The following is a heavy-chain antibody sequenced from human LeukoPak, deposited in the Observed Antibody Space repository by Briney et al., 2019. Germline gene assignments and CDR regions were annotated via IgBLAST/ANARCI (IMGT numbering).Heavy chain of an antibody. J-gene: IGHJ4*02. V-gene: IGHV3-30*04. CDR1: GFTVTHYA. CDR2: ISYDGSNK. Sequence: GGSLRLSCSASGFTVTHYAMHWVRQAPGKGLEWVAVISYDGSNKYYADSVKGRFTISRDNSKNTLYLQMNSLRAEDTAVYYCAKDYCGGDCYAFDYWGQGTLVTVSS. CDR3: AKDYCGGDCYAFDY. D-gene: IGHD2-21*02.